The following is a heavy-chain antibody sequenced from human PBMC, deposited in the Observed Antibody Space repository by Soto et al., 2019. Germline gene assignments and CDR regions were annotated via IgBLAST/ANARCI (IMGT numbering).Heavy chain of an antibody. D-gene: IGHD2-15*01. Sequence: EVQLLESGGGLVQPGGSLRLSCAASGFTFSSYAMSWVRQAPGKGLEWVSAISGSGGSTYYADSVKGRFTISRDNSKNTLDLQMNSLRAEDTAVYYCAKDTNIVVVVAADYLGQGTLVTVSS. CDR1: GFTFSSYA. CDR2: ISGSGGST. J-gene: IGHJ4*02. V-gene: IGHV3-23*01. CDR3: AKDTNIVVVVAADY.